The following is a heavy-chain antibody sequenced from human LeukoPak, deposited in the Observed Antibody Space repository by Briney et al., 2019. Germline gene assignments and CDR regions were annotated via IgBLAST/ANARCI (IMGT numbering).Heavy chain of an antibody. Sequence: SVKVSCEASGGTFSSYAISWVRQAPGQGLEWMGGIIPIFGTANYAQKFQGRVTITADESTSTAYMELSSLRSEDTAVYYCARASFGTIAAAGDHIKYNWFDPWGQGTLVTVSS. J-gene: IGHJ5*02. CDR2: IIPIFGTA. CDR3: ARASFGTIAAAGDHIKYNWFDP. V-gene: IGHV1-69*01. CDR1: GGTFSSYA. D-gene: IGHD6-13*01.